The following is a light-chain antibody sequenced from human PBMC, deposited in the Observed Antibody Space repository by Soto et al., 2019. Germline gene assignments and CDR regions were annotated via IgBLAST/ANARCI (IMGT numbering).Light chain of an antibody. CDR1: QSVSSSF. J-gene: IGKJ1*01. CDR3: QKYGSSLWK. Sequence: EIVLTPSPATLSFSPVERSTLSCMASQSVSSSFLSWYQQKPGQAPRLLIYGASSRATGVPDRFSGTGSGTDFTLTISRLEPEDFAVYYCQKYGSSLWKCGQGNTGDIK. CDR2: GAS. V-gene: IGKV3-20*01.